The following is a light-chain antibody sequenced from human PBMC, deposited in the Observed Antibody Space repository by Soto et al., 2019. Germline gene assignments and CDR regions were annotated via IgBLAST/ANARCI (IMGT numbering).Light chain of an antibody. CDR3: QQYGSSPPEKT. V-gene: IGKV3-20*01. J-gene: IGKJ1*01. CDR1: QSVRSNY. Sequence: EIVLTQSPGTLSLSPGERATLSCRASQSVRSNYLAWYQQQPGQAPRLLIYRASSRATGIPDRFSGSGSGKDFTLTISRLEAEDFAVYYCQQYGSSPPEKTFGQGTKVEIK. CDR2: RAS.